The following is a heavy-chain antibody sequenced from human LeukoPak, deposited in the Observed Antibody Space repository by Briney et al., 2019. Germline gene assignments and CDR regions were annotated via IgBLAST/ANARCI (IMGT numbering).Heavy chain of an antibody. CDR1: GYTFTSYG. Sequence: ASVKVSCKASGYTFTSYGISWVRQAPGQGLEWMGWISAYNGNTNYAQKLQGRVTMTTDTSTSTASMELRSLRSDDTAVYYCARTPYCSGGSCYHYYGMDVWGQGTTVTVSS. CDR2: ISAYNGNT. V-gene: IGHV1-18*01. D-gene: IGHD2-15*01. J-gene: IGHJ6*02. CDR3: ARTPYCSGGSCYHYYGMDV.